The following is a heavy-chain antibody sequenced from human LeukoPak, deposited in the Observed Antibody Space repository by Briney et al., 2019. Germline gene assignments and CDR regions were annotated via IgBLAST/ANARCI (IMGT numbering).Heavy chain of an antibody. CDR2: ISSSSSYI. Sequence: GGSLRLSCAASGFTFSSYSMNWVRRAPGKGLEWVSSISSSSSYIYYADSVKGRFTISRDNAKNSLYLQMNSLRAEDTAVYYCARSLVADAFDIWGQGTMVTVSS. CDR3: ARSLVADAFDI. V-gene: IGHV3-21*01. J-gene: IGHJ3*02. CDR1: GFTFSSYS.